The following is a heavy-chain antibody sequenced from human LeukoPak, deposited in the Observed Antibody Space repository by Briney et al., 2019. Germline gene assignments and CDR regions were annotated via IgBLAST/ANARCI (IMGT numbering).Heavy chain of an antibody. V-gene: IGHV1-24*01. Sequence: ASVKVSCKVSGYTLTELSMHWVRQAPGKGLEWMGGFDPEDGETIYAQKFQGRVIMTEDTSTGTAYMELSSLRSEDTAVYYCATEGLGYSGYDYNYWGQGTLVTVSS. J-gene: IGHJ4*02. CDR1: GYTLTELS. CDR3: ATEGLGYSGYDYNY. CDR2: FDPEDGET. D-gene: IGHD5-12*01.